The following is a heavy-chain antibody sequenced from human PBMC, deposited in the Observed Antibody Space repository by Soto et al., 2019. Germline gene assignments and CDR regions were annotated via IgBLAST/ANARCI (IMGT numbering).Heavy chain of an antibody. D-gene: IGHD3-3*02. CDR3: ARHEGHSEISLRRAFDI. J-gene: IGHJ3*02. CDR2: IYYSGST. Sequence: PSETLSLTCTVSGGSISSYYWSWIRQPPGKGLEWIGYIYYSGSTNYNPSLKSRVTISVDTSKNQFSLKLSSVTAADTAVYYCARHEGHSEISLRRAFDIWGQGTMVTVSS. V-gene: IGHV4-59*08. CDR1: GGSISSYY.